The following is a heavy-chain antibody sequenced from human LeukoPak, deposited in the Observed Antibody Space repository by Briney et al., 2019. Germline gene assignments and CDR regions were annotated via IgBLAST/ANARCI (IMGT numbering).Heavy chain of an antibody. D-gene: IGHD2-2*01. J-gene: IGHJ5*02. Sequence: GGSLRLSCAASGFTFSSYGMSWVRQAPGKGLEWVSVIYSGGSTYYADSVKGRFTISRDNSKNTLYLQMNSLRAEDTAVYYCARDHCSSTSCYVGGNWFDPWGQGTLVTVSS. CDR3: ARDHCSSTSCYVGGNWFDP. V-gene: IGHV3-66*01. CDR1: GFTFSSYG. CDR2: IYSGGST.